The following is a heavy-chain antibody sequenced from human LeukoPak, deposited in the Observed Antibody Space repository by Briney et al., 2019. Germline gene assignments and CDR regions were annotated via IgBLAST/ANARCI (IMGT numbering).Heavy chain of an antibody. Sequence: PSETLSLTCTVSGGSISSGGYYCSWIRQHPGKGLEWIGYIYYSGSTYYNPSLKSRVTISVDTSKNQFSLKLSSVTAADTAVYYCARAVGSGSYNFDYWGQGTLDTVSS. D-gene: IGHD3-10*01. J-gene: IGHJ4*02. CDR3: ARAVGSGSYNFDY. CDR1: GGSISSGGYY. V-gene: IGHV4-31*03. CDR2: IYYSGST.